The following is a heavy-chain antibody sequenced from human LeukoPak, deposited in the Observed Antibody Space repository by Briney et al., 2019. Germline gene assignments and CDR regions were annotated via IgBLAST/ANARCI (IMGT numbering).Heavy chain of an antibody. CDR2: IYPDDSDT. D-gene: IGHD3-3*02. Sequence: GESLKISCKGSGYSFTSYWIGWVRKMPGKGLEWMGIIYPDDSDTRYSPSFQGQVTISADQSISTAYLQWSSLKASDTAMYYCARYPHFWSGYCIRGKDAFDIWGQGTMVTVSS. CDR3: ARYPHFWSGYCIRGKDAFDI. J-gene: IGHJ3*02. CDR1: GYSFTSYW. V-gene: IGHV5-51*01.